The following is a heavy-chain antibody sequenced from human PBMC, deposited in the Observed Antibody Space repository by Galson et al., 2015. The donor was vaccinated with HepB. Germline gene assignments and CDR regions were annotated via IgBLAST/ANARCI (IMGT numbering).Heavy chain of an antibody. CDR2: INHSGST. J-gene: IGHJ5*02. CDR1: GGSFSGYY. D-gene: IGHD7-27*01. V-gene: IGHV4-34*01. CDR3: ARKGPPGGWGSHRSYNWFDP. Sequence: SETLSLTCAVYGGSFSGYYWSWIRQPPGKGLEWIGEINHSGSTNYNPSLKSRVTISVDTSKNQFSLKLSSVTAADTAVYYCARKGPPGGWGSHRSYNWFDPWGQGTLVTVSS.